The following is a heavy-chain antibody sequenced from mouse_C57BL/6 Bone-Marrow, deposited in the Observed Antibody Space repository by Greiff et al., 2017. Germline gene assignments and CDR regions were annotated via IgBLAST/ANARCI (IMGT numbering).Heavy chain of an antibody. D-gene: IGHD2-4*01. CDR3: ATYDDDGGAGFAY. CDR2: IDPSDSYT. V-gene: IGHV1-69*01. Sequence: QVQLKQPGAELVMPGASVKLSCKASGYTFTSYWMHWVKQRPGQGLEWIGEIDPSDSYTNYNQKFKGKSTLTVDKSSSTAYMQLSSLTSEDSAVYYCATYDDDGGAGFAYWGQGTLVTVSA. CDR1: GYTFTSYW. J-gene: IGHJ3*01.